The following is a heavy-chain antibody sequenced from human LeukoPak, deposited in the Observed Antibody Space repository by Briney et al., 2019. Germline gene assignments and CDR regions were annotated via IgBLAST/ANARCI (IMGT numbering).Heavy chain of an antibody. D-gene: IGHD6-13*01. CDR2: MNPNSGNT. J-gene: IGHJ6*02. Sequence: ASVKVSCKASGYTFTSYDINWVRQATGQGLEWIGWMNPNSGNTGYAQKFQGRVTMTRNTSISTAYMELSSLRSEDTAVYYCARGSSSWYSYYYYGMDVWGQGTTVTVSS. CDR3: ARGSSSWYSYYYYGMDV. CDR1: GYTFTSYD. V-gene: IGHV1-8*01.